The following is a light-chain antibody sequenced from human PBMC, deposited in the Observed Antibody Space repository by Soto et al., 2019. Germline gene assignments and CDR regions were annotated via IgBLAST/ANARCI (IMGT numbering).Light chain of an antibody. V-gene: IGKV3-15*01. CDR3: QQCNNWPLT. CDR2: DTS. CDR1: QSVNNN. Sequence: EVVMTQSPALLSVSPGERVTLSCRASQSVNNNLAWYQQQPGQAPRLLIYDTSSRATGVPARFSGSGSGTEFTLTISSLKAEDFAVYYCQQCNNWPLTFGGGTKVEIK. J-gene: IGKJ4*01.